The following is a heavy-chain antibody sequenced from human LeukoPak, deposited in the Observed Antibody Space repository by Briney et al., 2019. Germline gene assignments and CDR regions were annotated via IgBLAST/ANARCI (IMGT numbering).Heavy chain of an antibody. CDR3: ARVYLSQQLVPGLDY. D-gene: IGHD6-13*01. J-gene: IGHJ4*02. Sequence: GGSLRLSCAASGFPLSRYWMTWVRQTPGKGLEWVSFISTSSSYIHNADSVKGRFTISRDNAENSLYLQMNSLRAEDTALYYCARVYLSQQLVPGLDYWGQGTLVTVSS. CDR1: GFPLSRYW. V-gene: IGHV3-21*04. CDR2: ISTSSSYI.